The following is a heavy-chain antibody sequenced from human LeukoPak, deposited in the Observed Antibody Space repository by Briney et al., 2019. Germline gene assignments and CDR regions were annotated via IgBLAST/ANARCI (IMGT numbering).Heavy chain of an antibody. J-gene: IGHJ3*02. CDR3: AEDGRQRKTYFYGSGSANAFDI. CDR2: ISYDGSNK. D-gene: IGHD3-10*01. V-gene: IGHV3-30*18. Sequence: GGSLRLSCAASGFTFSSYGMHWVRQAPGKGLEWVAVISYDGSNKYYADSVKGRFTISRDNSKNTLYLQMNSLRAEDTAVYYCAEDGRQRKTYFYGSGSANAFDIWGQGTMVTVSS. CDR1: GFTFSSYG.